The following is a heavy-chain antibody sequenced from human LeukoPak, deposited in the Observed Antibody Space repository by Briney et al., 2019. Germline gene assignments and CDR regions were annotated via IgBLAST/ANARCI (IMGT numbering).Heavy chain of an antibody. CDR2: ISSSGSTI. CDR3: ARAHSSSWYVRYFDL. CDR1: GFTFSSFA. D-gene: IGHD6-13*01. Sequence: PGGSLRLSCAASGFTFSSFAMHWVRQAPGKGLEWVSYISSSGSTIYYADSVKGRFTISRDNAKNSLYLQMNSLRAEDTAVYYCARAHSSSWYVRYFDLWGRGTLVTVSS. J-gene: IGHJ2*01. V-gene: IGHV3-48*03.